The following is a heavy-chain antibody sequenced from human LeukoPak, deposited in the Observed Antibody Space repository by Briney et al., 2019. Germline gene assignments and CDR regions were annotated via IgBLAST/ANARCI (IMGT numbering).Heavy chain of an antibody. D-gene: IGHD3-10*01. CDR3: ARDGRYDKLYYGMDV. V-gene: IGHV1-69*04. J-gene: IGHJ6*02. CDR1: GGTFSSYA. CDR2: IIPILGIA. Sequence: GASVKVSCKASGGTFSSYAISWARQAPGQGLEWVGRIIPILGIANYAQKFQGRVTITADKSTSTAYMELSSLRSEDTAVYYCARDGRYDKLYYGMDVWGQGTTVTVSS.